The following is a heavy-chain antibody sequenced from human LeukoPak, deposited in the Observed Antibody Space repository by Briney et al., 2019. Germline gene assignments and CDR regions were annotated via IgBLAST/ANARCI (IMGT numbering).Heavy chain of an antibody. CDR1: GYTFTSYY. J-gene: IGHJ4*02. D-gene: IGHD6-13*01. V-gene: IGHV1-46*01. CDR2: INPSGGGT. CDR3: ASGAAAGTLSIGY. Sequence: ASVKVSCKASGYTFTSYYMHWVRQAPGQGLEWMGIINPSGGGTSYSQKFQGRVTMTTDTSTSTLYMELSSLRSEDTAVYYCASGAAAGTLSIGYWGQGTLLTVSS.